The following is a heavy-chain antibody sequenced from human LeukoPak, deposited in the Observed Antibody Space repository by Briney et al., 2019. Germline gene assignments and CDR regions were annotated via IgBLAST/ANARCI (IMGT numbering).Heavy chain of an antibody. D-gene: IGHD4-17*01. V-gene: IGHV3-48*03. CDR2: ISSGGDPI. J-gene: IGHJ3*02. CDR3: ARENSGDYGDGFDI. CDR1: GFTFSSYE. Sequence: GGSLRLSCAASGFTFSSYEMNWVRQAAGKGLEWVSYISSGGDPIYYADSVKGRFTISRDNAKNSLYLQMNSLRAEDTAVYYCARENSGDYGDGFDIWGQGTMVTVSP.